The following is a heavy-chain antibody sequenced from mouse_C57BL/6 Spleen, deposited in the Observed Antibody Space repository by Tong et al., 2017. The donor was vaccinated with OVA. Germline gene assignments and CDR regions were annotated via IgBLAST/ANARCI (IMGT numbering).Heavy chain of an antibody. CDR1: GYTFTSYW. CDR3: ARSFHYYGSSHFDY. Sequence: VQLQESGAELVKPGASVKLSCKASGYTFTSYWMHWVKQRPGQGLEWIGMIHPNSGSTNYNEKFKSKATLTVDKSSSTAYMQLSSLTSEDSAVYYCARSFHYYGSSHFDYWGQGTTLTVSS. D-gene: IGHD1-1*01. V-gene: IGHV1-64*01. CDR2: IHPNSGST. J-gene: IGHJ2*01.